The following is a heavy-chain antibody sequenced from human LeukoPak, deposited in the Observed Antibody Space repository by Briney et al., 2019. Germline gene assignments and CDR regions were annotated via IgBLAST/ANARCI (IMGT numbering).Heavy chain of an antibody. CDR1: GGSISSYY. Sequence: SETLSLTCTVSGGSISSYYWSWLRQPPGKGLEWIGYIYYSGSTNYNPSLKSRVTISVDTSKNQFSLKLSSVTAADTAVYYCARMYYYDSSGYFAFDIWGQGTMVTVSS. J-gene: IGHJ3*02. V-gene: IGHV4-59*01. CDR3: ARMYYYDSSGYFAFDI. D-gene: IGHD3-22*01. CDR2: IYYSGST.